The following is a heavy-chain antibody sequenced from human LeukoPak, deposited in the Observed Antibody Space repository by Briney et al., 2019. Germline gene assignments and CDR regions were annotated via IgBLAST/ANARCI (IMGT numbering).Heavy chain of an antibody. J-gene: IGHJ6*02. Sequence: SETLSLTCTVSGGSISSSSYYWGWIRQPPGKGLEWLGSIYYSGSTYYNPSLKSRVTISVDTSKNQFSLKLSSVTAADTAVYYCATPLTPYGDSPLAMDVWGQGTTVTVSS. D-gene: IGHD4-17*01. CDR1: GGSISSSSYY. CDR2: IYYSGST. V-gene: IGHV4-39*07. CDR3: ATPLTPYGDSPLAMDV.